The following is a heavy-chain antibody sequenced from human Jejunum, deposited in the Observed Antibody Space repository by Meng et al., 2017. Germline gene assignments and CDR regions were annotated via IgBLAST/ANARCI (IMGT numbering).Heavy chain of an antibody. D-gene: IGHD3-22*01. CDR1: GGSISSYY. J-gene: IGHJ5*02. Sequence: SETLSLTCTVSGGSISSYYWSWVRQLPGKGLEWIGYAHYSGSTTYNPSLKTRVTMSIDTSKNLFSLRLSSVIAADTAVYYCARTRSPSDSHGPLDLWGQGTLVTVSS. V-gene: IGHV4-59*01. CDR2: AHYSGST. CDR3: ARTRSPSDSHGPLDL.